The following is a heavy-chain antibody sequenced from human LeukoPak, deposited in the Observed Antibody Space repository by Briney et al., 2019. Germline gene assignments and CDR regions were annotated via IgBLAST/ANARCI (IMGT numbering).Heavy chain of an antibody. CDR1: GFSVSNND. V-gene: IGHV3-53*01. Sequence: PGGSLRLSCAASGFSVSNNDMSWVRQAPGNGLEWVSVIYSGGSTYYADSVKGRFTLSKDNSKNTLFLQMNSLRAEDTAVFYCARGSAASGFDPWGQGTLVTVSS. J-gene: IGHJ5*02. D-gene: IGHD6-13*01. CDR3: ARGSAASGFDP. CDR2: IYSGGST.